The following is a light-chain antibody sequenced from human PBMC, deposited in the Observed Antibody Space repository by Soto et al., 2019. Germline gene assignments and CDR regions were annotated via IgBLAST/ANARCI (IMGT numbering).Light chain of an antibody. CDR1: SGPVTSDNY. CDR3: LLYYGAAVV. CDR2: STS. V-gene: IGLV7-43*01. J-gene: IGLJ2*01. Sequence: QAVVTQEPSLTVSPGGTVTLTCASSSGPVTSDNYPNWFQQQPGQAPRALIYSTSKKHSWPPARFSGSLLGGKAALTLSGVQPEDEADYYSLLYYGAAVVFGGGTKLTVL.